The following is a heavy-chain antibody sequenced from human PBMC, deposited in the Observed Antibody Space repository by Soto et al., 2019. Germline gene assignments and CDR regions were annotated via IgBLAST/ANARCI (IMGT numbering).Heavy chain of an antibody. J-gene: IGHJ5*02. CDR1: GYTFTSYD. CDR2: MNPNSGNT. CDR3: ASWRDYDMLTGYNWFDP. V-gene: IGHV1-8*01. Sequence: QVQLVQSGAEVKKPGASVKVSCKASGYTFTSYDINWVRQATGQGLEWMGWMNPNSGNTGYAQKFQGRVTMTGNTSISTAYMELSSLRSEDTAVYYCASWRDYDMLTGYNWFDPWGQGALVTVSS. D-gene: IGHD3-9*01.